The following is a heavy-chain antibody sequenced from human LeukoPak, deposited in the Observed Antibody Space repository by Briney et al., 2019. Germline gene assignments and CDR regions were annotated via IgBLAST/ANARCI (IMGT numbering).Heavy chain of an antibody. CDR3: TRSVGYCRGGNCYETMGYFDY. CDR2: IYYSGST. V-gene: IGHV4-59*01. D-gene: IGHD2-15*01. J-gene: IGHJ4*02. CDR1: GGSISGFY. Sequence: SETLSLTCTVSGGSISGFYWSWIRQPPGKGLEWIGYIYYSGSTNYSPSLKSRVTISVDTSKNQFSLRLSSVTAADTAVYYCTRSVGYCRGGNCYETMGYFDYWGQGTLVTVSS.